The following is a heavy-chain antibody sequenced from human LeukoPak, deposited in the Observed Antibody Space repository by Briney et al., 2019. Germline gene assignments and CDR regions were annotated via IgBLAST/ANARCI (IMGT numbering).Heavy chain of an antibody. V-gene: IGHV4-59*01. CDR2: IYHSGST. CDR1: GGSISTYY. Sequence: SETLSLTCTLSGGSISTYYWSWIRQRPGKGLEWIGYIYHSGSTNYNPSLKSRVTISVDTSKNQFSLKLSSVAAADTAVYYCARGGGYASPIGYWGQGALVTVSS. J-gene: IGHJ4*02. D-gene: IGHD5-12*01. CDR3: ARGGGYASPIGY.